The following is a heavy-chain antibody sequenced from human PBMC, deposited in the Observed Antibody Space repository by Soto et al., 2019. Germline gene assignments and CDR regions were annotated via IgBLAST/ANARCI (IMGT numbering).Heavy chain of an antibody. CDR3: ARGVYYYDSSGSGFFDI. Sequence: QVQLVQSGAEVKKPGSSVKVSCKASGGTFSSYAISWVRQAPGQGLEWMGGIIPIFGTANYAQKFQGRVTITAYKSTRTAYMELSSLRSEDTAVYYCARGVYYYDSSGSGFFDIWGQGTMVTVSS. D-gene: IGHD3-22*01. V-gene: IGHV1-69*06. CDR2: IIPIFGTA. J-gene: IGHJ3*02. CDR1: GGTFSSYA.